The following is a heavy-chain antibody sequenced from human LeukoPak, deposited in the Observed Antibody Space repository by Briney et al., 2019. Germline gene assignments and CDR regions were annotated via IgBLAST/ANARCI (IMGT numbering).Heavy chain of an antibody. D-gene: IGHD6-13*01. V-gene: IGHV4-59*01. Sequence: PSETLSLTCTVSGGSISSYYWSWIRQPPGKGLEWIGYIYYSGSTNYNPSLKSRVTISVDTFKNQFSLKLSSVTAADTAVYYCASCPIAAAGPGDYYMDVWGKGTTVTVSS. CDR2: IYYSGST. CDR3: ASCPIAAAGPGDYYMDV. J-gene: IGHJ6*03. CDR1: GGSISSYY.